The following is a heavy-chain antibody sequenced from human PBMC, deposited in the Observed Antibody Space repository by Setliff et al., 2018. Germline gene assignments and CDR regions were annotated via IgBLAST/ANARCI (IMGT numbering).Heavy chain of an antibody. V-gene: IGHV4-39*01. D-gene: IGHD6-25*01. CDR1: GDSISIRGHY. J-gene: IGHJ4*02. CDR3: ARGGYSRGYEMDY. Sequence: SETLSLTCSVSGDSISIRGHYLGWIRQPPGQGLEWIGEIYHSGSTNYNPSLKSRVTISVDTSKNQFSLKLSSVTAADTAVYYCARGGYSRGYEMDYWGQGTPVTVSS. CDR2: IYHSGST.